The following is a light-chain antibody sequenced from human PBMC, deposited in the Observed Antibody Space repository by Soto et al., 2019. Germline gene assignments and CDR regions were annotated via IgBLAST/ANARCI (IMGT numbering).Light chain of an antibody. CDR1: SSDVGGYNY. CDR2: EVS. CDR3: SSYTSSSTLLV. Sequence: ALTQPASVSGSPGQSITISCTGTSSDVGGYNYVSWYQQHPGKAPKLMIYEVSNRPSGVSNRFSGSKSGNTASLTISGLQAEDEADYYCSSYTSSSTLLVFGTGTKLTVL. J-gene: IGLJ1*01. V-gene: IGLV2-14*01.